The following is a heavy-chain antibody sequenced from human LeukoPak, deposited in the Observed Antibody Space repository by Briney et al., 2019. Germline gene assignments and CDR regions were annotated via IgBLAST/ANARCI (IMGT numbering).Heavy chain of an antibody. CDR2: IYYGGST. CDR3: AGGDYAGILGYYYGMDV. CDR1: GGSISSSSYY. J-gene: IGHJ6*02. D-gene: IGHD4-17*01. Sequence: SETLSLTCTVSGGSISSSSYYWGWIRQPPGKGLEWIGSIYYGGSTYYNPSLKSRVTISVDTSKNQFSLKLSSVTAADTAVYYCAGGDYAGILGYYYGMDVWGQGTTVTVSS. V-gene: IGHV4-39*01.